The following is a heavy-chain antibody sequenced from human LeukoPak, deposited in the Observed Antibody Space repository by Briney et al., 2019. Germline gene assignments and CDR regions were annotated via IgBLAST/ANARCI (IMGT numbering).Heavy chain of an antibody. D-gene: IGHD3-16*02. V-gene: IGHV3-48*03. CDR2: ISSSGSTI. Sequence: GGSLRLSCAASGFTFSSYEVNWVRQAPGKGLEWVSYISSSGSTIYYADSVKGRFTISRDNAKNSLYLQMNSLRAEDTAVYYCARDRGYDYVWGSYRTYYFDYWGRGTLVTVSS. CDR3: ARDRGYDYVWGSYRTYYFDY. J-gene: IGHJ4*02. CDR1: GFTFSSYE.